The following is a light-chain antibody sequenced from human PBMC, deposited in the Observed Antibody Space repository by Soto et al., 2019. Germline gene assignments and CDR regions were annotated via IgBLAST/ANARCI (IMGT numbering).Light chain of an antibody. CDR1: SSDVGGYNY. J-gene: IGLJ1*01. CDR3: SSNTRSSLDV. Sequence: QSVLTQPASVSGSPGQSITISCTGTSSDVGGYNYVSWHQQHPGKAPKLMMFEVSYRPSGVSDRFSGSKSGNTASLTISGLQADDEADYYCSSNTRSSLDVFGTGTKVTVL. CDR2: EVS. V-gene: IGLV2-14*01.